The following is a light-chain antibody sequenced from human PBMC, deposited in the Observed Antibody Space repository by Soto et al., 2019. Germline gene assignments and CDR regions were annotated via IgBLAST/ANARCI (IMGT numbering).Light chain of an antibody. CDR3: LLSYSGAAV. J-gene: IGLJ2*01. V-gene: IGLV7-46*01. CDR2: DTS. Sequence: QAVVTQEPSLTVSPGGTVTLTCGSSTGAVTSGHYPYWFQQKPGQALRTLIYDTSNKHSWTPARFSGSLLGGKAALTLSGAQPEDEAEYYCLLSYSGAAVFGGGTKVTVL. CDR1: TGAVTSGHY.